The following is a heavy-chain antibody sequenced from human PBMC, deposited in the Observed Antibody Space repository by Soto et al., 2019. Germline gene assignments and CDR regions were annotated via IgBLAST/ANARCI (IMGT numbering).Heavy chain of an antibody. V-gene: IGHV4-30-4*01. Sequence: QVQLQESGPGLVKPSQTLSLTCTVSGGSISSGDYYWSWIRQPPGKGLEWIGYIYYSGSTYYNPSLKSRVTISVDTSKNQFSLKLSSVTAADTAVYYCARESPYYYGSGSYYEGENWFDPWGQGTLVTVSS. CDR1: GGSISSGDYY. J-gene: IGHJ5*02. CDR3: ARESPYYYGSGSYYEGENWFDP. D-gene: IGHD3-10*01. CDR2: IYYSGST.